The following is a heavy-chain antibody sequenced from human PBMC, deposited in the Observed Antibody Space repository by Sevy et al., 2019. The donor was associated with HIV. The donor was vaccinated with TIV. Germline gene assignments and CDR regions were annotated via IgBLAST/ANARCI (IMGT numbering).Heavy chain of an antibody. CDR3: ARIGSRSWERSNQEENWFDP. J-gene: IGHJ5*02. Sequence: GGSLRLSCAASGFTFSDYYMSWIRQAPGKGLEWVSYISSSGSTIYYADSVKGRFTISRDNAKNSLYLQMNSLRAEDTAVYYCARIGSRSWERSNQEENWFDPWGQGTLVTVSS. CDR1: GFTFSDYY. V-gene: IGHV3-11*01. D-gene: IGHD6-13*01. CDR2: ISSSGSTI.